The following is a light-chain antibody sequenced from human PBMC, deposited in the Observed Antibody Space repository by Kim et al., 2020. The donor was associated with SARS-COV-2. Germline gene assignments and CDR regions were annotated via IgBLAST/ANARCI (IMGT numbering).Light chain of an antibody. V-gene: IGLV3-21*04. Sequence: SYELTQPPSVSVAPGQTATITCGGNNIGSKSVHWYQQKPGQAPILVIYYGSDRPSGIPELFSGSNSGNTATLTITSVEAGDEADYYCQVWDSSSDHPWVFGGGTQLTVL. CDR2: YGS. J-gene: IGLJ3*02. CDR1: NIGSKS. CDR3: QVWDSSSDHPWV.